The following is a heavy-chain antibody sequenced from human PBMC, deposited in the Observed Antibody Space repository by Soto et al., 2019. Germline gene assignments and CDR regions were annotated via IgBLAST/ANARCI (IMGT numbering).Heavy chain of an antibody. V-gene: IGHV3-74*01. Sequence: GGSLRLSCAASGFTFSSYWMHWVRQAPGKGLVWVSRINSDGSSTSYADAVKGRFTISRDNAKNTLYLQMNSLRAEDTAVYYCARDMTTVKAGMRYYYYYYMDVWGKGTTVTVSS. CDR2: INSDGSST. D-gene: IGHD4-4*01. CDR1: GFTFSSYW. CDR3: ARDMTTVKAGMRYYYYYYMDV. J-gene: IGHJ6*03.